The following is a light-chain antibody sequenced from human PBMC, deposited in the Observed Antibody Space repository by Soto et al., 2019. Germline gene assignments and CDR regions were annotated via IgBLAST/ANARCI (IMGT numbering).Light chain of an antibody. Sequence: QSVLTQPASVSGSPGQSITISCTGTSSDVGGYNYVSWYQQHPGKAPKLMIYDVSNRPSGVSNRFSGSKSGNTASLTISGLQAEDEADYHRSSYSSRSYVFGTGSKVTVL. J-gene: IGLJ1*01. CDR3: SSYSSRSYV. CDR1: SSDVGGYNY. CDR2: DVS. V-gene: IGLV2-14*01.